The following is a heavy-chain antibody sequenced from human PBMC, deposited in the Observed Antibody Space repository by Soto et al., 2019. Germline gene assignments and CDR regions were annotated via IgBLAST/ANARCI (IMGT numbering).Heavy chain of an antibody. CDR3: ARDPNDYRDYYYYGMDV. J-gene: IGHJ6*02. D-gene: IGHD4-17*01. CDR2: ISTSSSYT. Sequence: PGWSLRLSCTASGVTLSRFFINGGRQAPGKGPEWVSDISTSSSYTNYADSVKGRFTISRDNAKNTLYLQMNSLRAEDTAVYYCARDPNDYRDYYYYGMDVWRQGTTVTVSS. CDR1: GVTLSRFF. V-gene: IGHV3-21*01.